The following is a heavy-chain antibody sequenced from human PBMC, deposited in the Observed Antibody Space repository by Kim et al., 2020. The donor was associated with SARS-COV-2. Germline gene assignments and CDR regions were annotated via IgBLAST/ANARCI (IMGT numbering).Heavy chain of an antibody. CDR1: GFTFSDYY. D-gene: IGHD3-22*01. CDR3: AREWLSPLGRYYYDSSGPRGY. CDR2: ISSSGSTI. J-gene: IGHJ4*02. V-gene: IGHV3-11*01. Sequence: GGSLRLSCAASGFTFSDYYMSWIRQAPGKGLEWVSYISSSGSTIYYADSVKGRFTISRDNAKNSLYLQMNSLRAEDTAVYYCAREWLSPLGRYYYDSSGPRGYWGQGTLVTVSS.